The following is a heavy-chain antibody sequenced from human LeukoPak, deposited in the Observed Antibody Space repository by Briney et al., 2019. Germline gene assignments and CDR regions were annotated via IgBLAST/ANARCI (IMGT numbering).Heavy chain of an antibody. J-gene: IGHJ4*02. Sequence: SETLSLTCAVYGGSFSGYYWSWIRQPPGKGLEWIGEINHSGSTNYNPPLKSRVTISVDTSKNQFSLKLSSVTAADTAVYYCARVNRPPPGRSNYFDYWGQGTLVTVSS. CDR1: GGSFSGYY. CDR3: ARVNRPPPGRSNYFDY. V-gene: IGHV4-34*01. CDR2: INHSGST. D-gene: IGHD1-14*01.